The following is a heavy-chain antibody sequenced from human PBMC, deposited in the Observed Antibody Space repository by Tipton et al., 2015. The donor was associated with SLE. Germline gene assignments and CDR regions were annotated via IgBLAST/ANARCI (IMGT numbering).Heavy chain of an antibody. Sequence: TLSLTCTVSGGSISSSSYYWGWIRQPPGKGLEWIGSIYYSGSTNYNPSLKSRVTISVGTSKNQFSLKLSSVTAADTAVYYCARCGSSLTWDYYYMDVWGKGTTVTISS. D-gene: IGHD6-6*01. CDR1: GGSISSSSYY. J-gene: IGHJ6*03. CDR2: IYYSGST. V-gene: IGHV4-39*07. CDR3: ARCGSSLTWDYYYMDV.